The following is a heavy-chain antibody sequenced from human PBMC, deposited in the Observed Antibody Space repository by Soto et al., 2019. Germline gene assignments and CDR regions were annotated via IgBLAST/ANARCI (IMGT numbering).Heavy chain of an antibody. CDR2: INDGSEE. V-gene: IGHV3-33*01. Sequence: QVQLVESGGGVVRPGTSLRLSCAATGFSFSAHGMHWVRQAPGKGLEWLAVINDGSEEGDADSVRGRFTISRDNARNILYLHMDNLRAEDAALYYCARDDLFVDNGLDHWGQGTVVTVSS. D-gene: IGHD1-1*01. J-gene: IGHJ4*02. CDR3: ARDDLFVDNGLDH. CDR1: GFSFSAHG.